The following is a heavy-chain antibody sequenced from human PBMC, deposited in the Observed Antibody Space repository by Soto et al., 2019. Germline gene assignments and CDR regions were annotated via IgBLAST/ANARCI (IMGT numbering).Heavy chain of an antibody. J-gene: IGHJ5*02. CDR2: IYYSGST. D-gene: IGHD1-7*01. Sequence: SETLSLTCTVSGGSTSSSSYYWGWIRQPPGKGLEWIGSIYYSGSTYYNPSLKSRVTISVDTSKNQFSLKLSSVTAADTAVYYCARHGGTGTTVGFDPWGQGTLVTVSS. V-gene: IGHV4-39*01. CDR3: ARHGGTGTTVGFDP. CDR1: GGSTSSSSYY.